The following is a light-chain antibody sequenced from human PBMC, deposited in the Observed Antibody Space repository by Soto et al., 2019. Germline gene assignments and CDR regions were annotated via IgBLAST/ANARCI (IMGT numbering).Light chain of an antibody. CDR2: GAS. J-gene: IGKJ1*01. V-gene: IGKV3-15*01. CDR3: QQYNGDSRT. Sequence: EIVMTQSPATLSVAPGERVTFSCRASQGVSRKLAWYQHKPGQAPRLLISGASTGATGIPARFSGSGSGTEFTLTISSLQPDDFATYYCQQYNGDSRTFGQGTKVDIK. CDR1: QGVSRK.